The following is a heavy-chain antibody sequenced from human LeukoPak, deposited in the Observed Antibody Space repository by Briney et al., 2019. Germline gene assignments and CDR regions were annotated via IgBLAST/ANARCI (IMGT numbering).Heavy chain of an antibody. CDR2: IYHSGST. D-gene: IGHD3-22*01. J-gene: IGHJ4*02. V-gene: IGHV4-38-2*01. CDR1: GYSISSGYY. CDR3: ARGGPYYYDSSDY. Sequence: PSETLSLTCAVSGYSISSGYYWGWIRQPPGKGLEWIGSIYHSGSTYYDPSLKSRVTISVDTSKNQFSLKLSSVTAADTAVYYCARGGPYYYDSSDYWGQGTLVTVSS.